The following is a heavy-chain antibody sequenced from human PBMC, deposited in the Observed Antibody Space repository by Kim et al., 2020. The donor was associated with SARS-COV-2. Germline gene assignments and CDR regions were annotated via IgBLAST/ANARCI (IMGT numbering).Heavy chain of an antibody. CDR2: IRSKAYGGTT. CDR3: TRGQLLWFGAD. V-gene: IGHV3-49*04. Sequence: GGSLRLSCTASGFTFGDYAMSWVRQAPGKGLEWVGFIRSKAYGGTTEYAASVKGRFTISRDDSKSIAYLQMNSLKTEDTAVYYCTRGQLLWFGADWGQGTLVTVSS. J-gene: IGHJ4*02. D-gene: IGHD3-10*01. CDR1: GFTFGDYA.